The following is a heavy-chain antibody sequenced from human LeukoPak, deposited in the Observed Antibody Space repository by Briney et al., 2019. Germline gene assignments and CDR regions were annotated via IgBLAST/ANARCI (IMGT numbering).Heavy chain of an antibody. CDR3: ARGRNVVVVAAKGY. J-gene: IGHJ4*02. Sequence: ASVKVSCKASGYTFTGYYMHWVRQAPGQGLEWMGWINPNSGGTNYAQKFQGWVTMTRDTSISTAYMELSRLRSDDTAVYYCARGRNVVVVAAKGYWGQGTLVTVSS. V-gene: IGHV1-2*04. CDR2: INPNSGGT. CDR1: GYTFTGYY. D-gene: IGHD2-15*01.